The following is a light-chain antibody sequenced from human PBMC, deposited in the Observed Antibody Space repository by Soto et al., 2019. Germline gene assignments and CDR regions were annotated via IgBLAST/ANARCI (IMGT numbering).Light chain of an antibody. CDR2: KAS. CDR3: QEYHSPPFT. CDR1: QSISAW. Sequence: DIQMTQSPSTLSASVGDRVSINCRASQSISAWLAWYQQKPGKAPRLLIYKASTLQSGVPSRFSGSASGTDFTLTISSLQPEDVATSYCQEYHSPPFTFGPRIKVDI. J-gene: IGKJ3*01. V-gene: IGKV1-5*03.